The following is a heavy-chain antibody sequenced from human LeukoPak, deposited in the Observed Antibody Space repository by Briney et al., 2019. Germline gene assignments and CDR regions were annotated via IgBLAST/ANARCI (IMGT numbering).Heavy chain of an antibody. CDR1: GYTFTSYY. CDR2: INPSGGST. Sequence: GASVKVSCKASGYTFTSYYMHWVRQAPGQGLEWMGIINPSGGSTSYAQKFQGRVTMTRDTSTSTVYMELSSLRSEDTAVYYCARVSFSGAAILRLPDFDYWGQGTLVTVSS. CDR3: ARVSFSGAAILRLPDFDY. D-gene: IGHD3-10*01. J-gene: IGHJ4*02. V-gene: IGHV1-46*01.